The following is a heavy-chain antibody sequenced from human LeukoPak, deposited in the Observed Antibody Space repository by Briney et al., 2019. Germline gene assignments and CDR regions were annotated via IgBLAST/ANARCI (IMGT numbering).Heavy chain of an antibody. CDR3: ARHEGIAAAVSSFDY. Sequence: SETLSLTCTVSGDSISSYYWSWIRQPPGKGLEWIGYIYYSGSTNYNPSLKSRVTISVDTSKNQFSLKLSSVTAADTAVYYCARHEGIAAAVSSFDYWGQGTLVTVSS. J-gene: IGHJ4*02. CDR1: GDSISSYY. V-gene: IGHV4-59*08. D-gene: IGHD6-13*01. CDR2: IYYSGST.